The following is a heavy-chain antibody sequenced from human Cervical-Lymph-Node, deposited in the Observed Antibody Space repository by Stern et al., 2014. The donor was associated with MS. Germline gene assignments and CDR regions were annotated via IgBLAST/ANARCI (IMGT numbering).Heavy chain of an antibody. V-gene: IGHV3-48*04. Sequence: EDQLVESGGGLVPPGGSLRVSCAASGFTFSSYDMNWVRQAPGKGLEWVSYISRGSSTIYYADSVKGRFTTSRDNAKNSLYLQMNRLRVEDTAVYYCARDYGGYYYALDVWGQGTTVTVSS. CDR3: ARDYGGYYYALDV. CDR2: ISRGSSTI. CDR1: GFTFSSYD. D-gene: IGHD3-10*01. J-gene: IGHJ6*02.